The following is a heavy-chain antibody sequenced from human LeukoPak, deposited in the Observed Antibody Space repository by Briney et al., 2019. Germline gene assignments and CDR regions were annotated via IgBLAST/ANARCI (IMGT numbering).Heavy chain of an antibody. CDR3: ARVSHTPYAYYDFWSGYEQSFDY. CDR2: IKQEGCEK. J-gene: IGHJ4*02. Sequence: GGSLSLFCAVSGFPFCSCRVRGVRRARGGGVEGGGYIKQEGCEKYYVDSVKGRFTVSRDNAKNSLYLQMNSLRAEDTAVYYCARVSHTPYAYYDFWSGYEQSFDYWGQGTLVTVSS. D-gene: IGHD3-3*01. CDR1: GFPFCSCR. V-gene: IGHV3-7*01.